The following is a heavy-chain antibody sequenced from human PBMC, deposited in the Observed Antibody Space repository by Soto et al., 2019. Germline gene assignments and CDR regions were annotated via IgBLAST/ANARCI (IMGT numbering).Heavy chain of an antibody. CDR2: IYYSGST. J-gene: IGHJ4*02. Sequence: PSALLALTSTVSGGNVGSGDYYGSWIRQPPGKGLEWIWYIYYSGSTYYNPSLKSRVTISVDTSKNQFSLKLSSVTAADTSVYYCARADSSGVCEFWGQGTLVTVSA. CDR3: ARADSSGVCEF. D-gene: IGHD3-22*01. CDR1: GGNVGSGDYY. V-gene: IGHV4-30-4*01.